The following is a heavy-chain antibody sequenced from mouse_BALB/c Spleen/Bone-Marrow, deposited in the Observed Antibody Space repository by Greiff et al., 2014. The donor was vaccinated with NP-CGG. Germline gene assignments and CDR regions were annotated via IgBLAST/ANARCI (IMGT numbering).Heavy chain of an antibody. D-gene: IGHD1-1*01. CDR1: GFNIKDTY. Sequence: VHVKQSGAELVKPGASVKLPCTASGFNIKDTYMHWVKQRPEQGLEWIGRIDPANGNTKYDPKFQGKATITADTSSNTAYLQLSSLTSEDTAVYYCASYYYGSSSFAYWGQGTLVTVTA. CDR2: IDPANGNT. CDR3: ASYYYGSSSFAY. V-gene: IGHV14-3*02. J-gene: IGHJ3*01.